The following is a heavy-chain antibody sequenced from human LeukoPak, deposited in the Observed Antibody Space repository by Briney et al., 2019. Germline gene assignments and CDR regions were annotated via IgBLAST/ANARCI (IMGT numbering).Heavy chain of an antibody. CDR3: AGHHPRNTVDF. Sequence: PSETLSLTCAVYGGSFSGYYWSWIRQPPGKGLEWIGEINHSGSTNYNPSLKSQVTISVDTSKNQFSLKLSSVTAADTAVYYCAGHHPRNTVDFWGQGTLVTVSS. V-gene: IGHV4-34*01. J-gene: IGHJ4*02. CDR1: GGSFSGYY. D-gene: IGHD2/OR15-2a*01. CDR2: INHSGST.